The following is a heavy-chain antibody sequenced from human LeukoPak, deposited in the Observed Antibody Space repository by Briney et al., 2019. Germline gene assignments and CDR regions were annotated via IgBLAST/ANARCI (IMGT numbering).Heavy chain of an antibody. V-gene: IGHV3-21*01. Sequence: GGSLRLSCEAYGFSLSGHSMNWVRQAPGKGLEWISSIDTTSTYIYHADSVLGRFTISRDNAKNSLYLQMNSLRVEDTALYYCARGGIFNPYELWGQGTLVTVSS. J-gene: IGHJ4*02. CDR2: IDTTSTYI. CDR1: GFSLSGHS. D-gene: IGHD3-22*01. CDR3: ARGGIFNPYEL.